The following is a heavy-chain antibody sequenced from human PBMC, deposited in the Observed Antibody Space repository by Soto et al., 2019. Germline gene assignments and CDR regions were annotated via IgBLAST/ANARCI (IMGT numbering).Heavy chain of an antibody. CDR3: ARVGILTGYYAPRDAFDI. J-gene: IGHJ3*02. D-gene: IGHD3-9*01. V-gene: IGHV4-59*06. CDR1: GGSISSYY. CDR2: IYYSGST. Sequence: SENLSPTCTVSGGSISSYYWSWIRPPPGKGLEWIGYIYYSGSTYYNPSLKSRVTISVDTSKNQFSLKLSSVTAADTAVYYCARVGILTGYYAPRDAFDIWGQGTMVT.